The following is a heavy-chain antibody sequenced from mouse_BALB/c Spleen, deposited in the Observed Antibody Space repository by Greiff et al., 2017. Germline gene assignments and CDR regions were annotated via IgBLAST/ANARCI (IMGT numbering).Heavy chain of an antibody. CDR1: GFTFSSYT. D-gene: IGHD1-1*01. CDR2: ISSGGSYT. CDR3: TRDPTTVVATRGYFDY. J-gene: IGHJ2*01. Sequence: EVNVVESGGGLVKPGGSLKLSCAASGFTFSSYTMSWVRQTPEKRLEWVATISSGGSYTYYPDSVKGRFTISRDNAKNTLYLQMSSLKSEDTAMYYCTRDPTTVVATRGYFDYWGQGTTLTVSS. V-gene: IGHV5-6-4*01.